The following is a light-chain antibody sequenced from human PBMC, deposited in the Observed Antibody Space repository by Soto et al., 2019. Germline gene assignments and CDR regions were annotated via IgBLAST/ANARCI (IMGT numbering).Light chain of an antibody. CDR3: QQYGSSPRT. CDR1: QSVSSSY. CDR2: GAS. J-gene: IGKJ1*01. V-gene: IGKV3-20*01. Sequence: EIVLTQSPGTLSLSPGERATLSCRASQSVSSSYLAWYQQKPGQAPRLLIYGASSRATGIPARVSGSGSGTDFTLIISRLEPEDFAVYYCQQYGSSPRTFGQGTKVEIK.